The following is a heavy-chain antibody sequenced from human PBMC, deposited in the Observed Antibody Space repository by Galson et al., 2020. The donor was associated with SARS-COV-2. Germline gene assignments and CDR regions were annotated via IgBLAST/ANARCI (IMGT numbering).Heavy chain of an antibody. Sequence: SQTLPLTCPVSGYSISSGYYWGWIRQPPGKGLEWIGSFYHSGTTYYDPSLKNRVIISVDTSKNQFSLKLSSVTAADTAVYYCARDPQSIKIFGVVTKWAGGFDPWGQGTLVTVSS. CDR3: ARDPQSIKIFGVVTKWAGGFDP. V-gene: IGHV4-38-2*02. CDR1: GYSISSGYY. CDR2: FYHSGTT. J-gene: IGHJ5*02. D-gene: IGHD3-3*01.